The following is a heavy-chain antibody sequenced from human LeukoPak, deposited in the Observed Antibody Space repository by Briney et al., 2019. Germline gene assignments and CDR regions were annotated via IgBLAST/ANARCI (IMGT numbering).Heavy chain of an antibody. CDR3: ARVGVTAATADY. Sequence: EASVEVSCKASGYTFTSYDINWVRQAPGQGPEWMGIINPRGGSTDYSQKLQDRLTMTSDTSTSTVYMELNSLRSEDTAVYFCARVGVTAATADYWGQGTLVTVSS. CDR2: INPRGGST. CDR1: GYTFTSYD. D-gene: IGHD6-25*01. J-gene: IGHJ4*02. V-gene: IGHV1-46*01.